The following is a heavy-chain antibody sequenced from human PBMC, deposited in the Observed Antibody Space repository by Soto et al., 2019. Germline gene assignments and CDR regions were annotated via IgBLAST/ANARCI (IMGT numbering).Heavy chain of an antibody. CDR3: ARRGRYCSSTSCYVFYYYYGMDV. J-gene: IGHJ6*02. CDR2: IYYSGST. D-gene: IGHD2-2*01. Sequence: QLQLQESGPGLVKPSETLSLTCTVSGGSISSSSYYWGWIRQPPGKGLEWIGSIYYSGSTYYNPSLKSRVTISVDTSKNPFSLKLSSVTAADTAVYYCARRGRYCSSTSCYVFYYYYGMDVWGQGTTVTVSS. CDR1: GGSISSSSYY. V-gene: IGHV4-39*01.